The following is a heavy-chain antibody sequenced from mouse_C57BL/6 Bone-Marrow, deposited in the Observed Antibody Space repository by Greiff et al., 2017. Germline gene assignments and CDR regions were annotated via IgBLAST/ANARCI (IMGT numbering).Heavy chain of an antibody. CDR2: IRNKANGYTT. J-gene: IGHJ3*01. V-gene: IGHV7-3*01. CDR1: GFTFTDYY. CDR3: ARYLFPKGFAY. Sequence: EVKLVESGGGLVQPGGSLSLSCAASGFTFTDYYMSWVRQPPGKALEWLGFIRNKANGYTTQYSASVKGRFTIYRDNSQRILYLQMIAPGAEASDNYDCARYLFPKGFAYWGQGTLVTVSA.